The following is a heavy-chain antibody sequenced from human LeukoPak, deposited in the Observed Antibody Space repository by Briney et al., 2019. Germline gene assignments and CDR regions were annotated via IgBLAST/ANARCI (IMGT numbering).Heavy chain of an antibody. D-gene: IGHD3-16*01. J-gene: IGHJ4*02. CDR3: ARRPGGATFDY. CDR2: IYYSGST. V-gene: IGHV4-59*08. CDR1: GGSISSYY. Sequence: SETLSLTCTVSGGSISSYYWSWIRQPPGKGLEWIGYIYYSGSTNYNPSLKSRVTISVDMSKNQFSLKLSSVTAADTAVYYCARRPGGATFDYWGQGTLVTVSS.